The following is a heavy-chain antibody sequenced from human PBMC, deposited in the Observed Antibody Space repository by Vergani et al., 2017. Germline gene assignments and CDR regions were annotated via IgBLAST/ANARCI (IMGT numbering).Heavy chain of an antibody. J-gene: IGHJ4*02. CDR2: IRYDGSNK. CDR3: ATCAELRFLEWLSSDY. V-gene: IGHV3-30*02. CDR1: GFTFSSYG. D-gene: IGHD3-3*01. Sequence: QVQLVESGGGVVQPGGSLRLSCAASGFTFSSYGMHWVRQAPGKGLEWVAFIRYDGSNKYYADSVKGRFTISRDNSKNTLYLQMNSLRAEDTAVYYCATCAELRFLEWLSSDYWGQGTLVTVSS.